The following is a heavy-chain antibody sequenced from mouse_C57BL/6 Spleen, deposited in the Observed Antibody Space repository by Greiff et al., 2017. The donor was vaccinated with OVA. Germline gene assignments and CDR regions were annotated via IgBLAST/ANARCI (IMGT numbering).Heavy chain of an antibody. CDR3: ARHEGSSHWYFDV. V-gene: IGHV5-9*04. Sequence: DVKLVESGGGLVKPGGSLKLSCAASGFTFSSYTMSWVRQTPEKRLEWVATISGGGGNTYYPDSVKGRFTISGDNATNTLYLQMSRLRSEDTAVYYCARHEGSSHWYFDVWGTGTTVTVAS. D-gene: IGHD1-1*01. CDR1: GFTFSSYT. J-gene: IGHJ1*03. CDR2: ISGGGGNT.